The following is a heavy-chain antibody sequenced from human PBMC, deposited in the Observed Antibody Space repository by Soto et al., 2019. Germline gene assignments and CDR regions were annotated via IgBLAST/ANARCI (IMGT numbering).Heavy chain of an antibody. V-gene: IGHV3-23*01. CDR2: ISGSGGST. Sequence: GGSLRLSCAASGFTFSSYAMIWVRQAPGKGLEWVSAISGSGGSTYYADSVKGRFTISRDNSKNTLYLQMNSLRAEDTAVYYCAKDRLRYSSGWNYFDYWGQGTLVTVSS. D-gene: IGHD6-19*01. J-gene: IGHJ4*02. CDR1: GFTFSSYA. CDR3: AKDRLRYSSGWNYFDY.